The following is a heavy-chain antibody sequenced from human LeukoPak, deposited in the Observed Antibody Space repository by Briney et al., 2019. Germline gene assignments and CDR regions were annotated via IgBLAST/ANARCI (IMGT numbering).Heavy chain of an antibody. Sequence: SETLSLTCAVYGGSFSGYYWSWIRQPPGKGLEWIGEINHSGSTNYNPSLKSRVTISVDTSKNQFSLKLSSVTAADTAVYYCARSESGYYFFDYWGQGTLVTVSS. CDR2: INHSGST. V-gene: IGHV4-34*01. J-gene: IGHJ4*02. CDR1: GGSFSGYY. CDR3: ARSESGYYFFDY. D-gene: IGHD3-22*01.